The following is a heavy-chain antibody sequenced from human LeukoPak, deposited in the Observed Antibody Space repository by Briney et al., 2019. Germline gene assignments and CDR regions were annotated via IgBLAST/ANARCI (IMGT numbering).Heavy chain of an antibody. CDR3: ARGTTVTVRNWFDP. V-gene: IGHV4-39*07. D-gene: IGHD4-11*01. CDR1: DASISNRTYY. J-gene: IGHJ5*02. CDR2: IYYTEST. Sequence: PSETLSLTCTVSDASISNRTYYWGWIRQSPGKGLEWIGSIYYTESTHYNPSLKSRVTISVDTSKNEFSLKLSSVTAADTAVYYCARGTTVTVRNWFDPWGQGTLVTVSS.